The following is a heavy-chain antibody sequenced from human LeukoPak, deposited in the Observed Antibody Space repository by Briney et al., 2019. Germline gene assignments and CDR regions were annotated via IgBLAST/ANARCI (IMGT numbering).Heavy chain of an antibody. J-gene: IGHJ6*04. Sequence: SGTPSLTCAVSGSSISSSNWWSWVRQPPGKGLEWIGEIYHSGSANYNPSLKSRVTISVDKSKNQFSLKLSSVTAADTAVYYCARCSDCSSTSCYSGVYYGMDVWGKGTTVTVSS. CDR2: IYHSGSA. CDR3: ARCSDCSSTSCYSGVYYGMDV. D-gene: IGHD2-2*01. CDR1: GSSISSSNW. V-gene: IGHV4-4*02.